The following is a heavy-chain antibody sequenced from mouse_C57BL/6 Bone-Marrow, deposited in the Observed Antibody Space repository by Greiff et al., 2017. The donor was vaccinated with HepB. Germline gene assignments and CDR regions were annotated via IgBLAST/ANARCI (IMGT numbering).Heavy chain of an antibody. CDR3: AYTIYYYGSSYDWYFDV. D-gene: IGHD1-1*01. V-gene: IGHV5-4*03. J-gene: IGHJ1*03. CDR2: ISDGGSYT. Sequence: EVKLQESGGGLVKPGGSLKLSCAASGFTFSSYAMSWVRQTPEKRLEWVATISDGGSYTYYPDNVKGRFTISRDNAKNNLYLQMSHLKSEDTAMYYCAYTIYYYGSSYDWYFDVWGTGTTVTVSS. CDR1: GFTFSSYA.